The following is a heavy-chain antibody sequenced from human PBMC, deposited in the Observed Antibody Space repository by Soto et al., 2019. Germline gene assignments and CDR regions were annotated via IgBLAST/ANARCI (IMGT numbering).Heavy chain of an antibody. V-gene: IGHV1-18*04. D-gene: IGHD2-8*01. J-gene: IGHJ3*02. CDR3: ARSVSGTVYEAIDI. CDR2: ISAYSGNA. Sequence: QAQLVQSGAEVKKPGASVKVSCKASGFSFTSYGFSWVRQAPGQGLELMGWISAYSGNAKYEEKIQDRVTMTTDTAKSAVYMDVRRLRSDYTAGYYCARSVSGTVYEAIDIWGQGMMVTVSS. CDR1: GFSFTSYG.